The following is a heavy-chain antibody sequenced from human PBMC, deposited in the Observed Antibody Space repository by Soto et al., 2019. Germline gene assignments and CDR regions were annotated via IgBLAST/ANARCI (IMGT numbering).Heavy chain of an antibody. CDR1: GFTFSSYG. V-gene: IGHV3-33*01. CDR3: ARDYCSGGSCYADLDY. Sequence: QVQLVESGGGVVQPGRSLRLSCAASGFTFSSYGMHWVRQAPGKGLEWVAVIWYDGSNKYYADSVKGRFTISRDNSKNTLHLQMNSLRAEDTAVYYCARDYCSGGSCYADLDYWGQGTLVTVSS. J-gene: IGHJ4*02. CDR2: IWYDGSNK. D-gene: IGHD2-15*01.